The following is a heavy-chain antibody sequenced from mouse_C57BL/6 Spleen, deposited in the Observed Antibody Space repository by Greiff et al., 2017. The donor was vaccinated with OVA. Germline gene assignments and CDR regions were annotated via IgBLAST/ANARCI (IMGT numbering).Heavy chain of an antibody. CDR3: ARVDYYGNSYRTWFAY. Sequence: ESGPGLVKPSQSLSLTCSVTGYSITSGYYWNWIRQFPGNKLEWMGYISYDGSNNYNPSLKNRISITRDTSKNQFFLKLNSVTTEDTATYYCARVDYYGNSYRTWFAYWGQGTLVTVSA. J-gene: IGHJ3*01. CDR2: ISYDGSN. D-gene: IGHD1-1*01. V-gene: IGHV3-6*01. CDR1: GYSITSGYY.